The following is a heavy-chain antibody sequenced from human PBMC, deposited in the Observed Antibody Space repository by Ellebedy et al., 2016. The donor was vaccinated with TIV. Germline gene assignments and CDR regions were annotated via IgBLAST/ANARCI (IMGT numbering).Heavy chain of an antibody. Sequence: SETLSLTXTVSGGSISSGGYYWSWIRQHPGKGLEWIGYIYYSGSTYYNPSLKSRVTISVDTSKNQFSLKLSSVTAADTAVYYCARKARYCSSTSCYRSLDYWGQGTLVTVSS. J-gene: IGHJ4*02. CDR1: GGSISSGGYY. CDR3: ARKARYCSSTSCYRSLDY. D-gene: IGHD2-2*02. CDR2: IYYSGST. V-gene: IGHV4-31*03.